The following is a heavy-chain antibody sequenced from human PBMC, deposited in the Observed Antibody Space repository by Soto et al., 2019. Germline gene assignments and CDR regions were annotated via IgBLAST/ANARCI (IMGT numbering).Heavy chain of an antibody. CDR1: GGTFSSYA. CDR3: ARDLLPATAIQPRSFDY. V-gene: IGHV1-69*13. J-gene: IGHJ4*02. CDR2: IIPIFGTA. Sequence: GASVKVSCKASGGTFSSYAISWVRQAPGQGLEWMGGIIPIFGTANYAQKFQGRVTITADESTSTAYMELSSLRSEDTAVYYCARDLLPATAIQPRSFDYWGQGTQVTVSS. D-gene: IGHD2-2*02.